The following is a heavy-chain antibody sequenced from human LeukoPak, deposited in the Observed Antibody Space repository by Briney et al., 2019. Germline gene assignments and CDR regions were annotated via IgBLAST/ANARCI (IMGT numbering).Heavy chain of an antibody. CDR3: ARRSDYGDFFDY. CDR1: GYTLTELS. J-gene: IGHJ4*02. CDR2: FDPEDGET. V-gene: IGHV1-24*01. D-gene: IGHD4-17*01. Sequence: ASVKVSCKVSGYTLTELSMHWVRQAPGKGPEWMGGFDPEDGETIYAQKFQGRVTMTEDTSTDTAYMELSSLRSEDTAVYYCARRSDYGDFFDYWGQGTLVTVSS.